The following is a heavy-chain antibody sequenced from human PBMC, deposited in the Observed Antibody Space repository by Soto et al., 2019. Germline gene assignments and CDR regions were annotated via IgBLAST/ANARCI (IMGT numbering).Heavy chain of an antibody. CDR2: TYYRSKWYN. Sequence: SQTLSLTCAITGDSVSSNSAGWSWVRQSPSRGLEWLGRTYYRSKWYNDYAVSVKSRITINPDTSKNQFSLQLNSVTPEDTAVYYCARDRCSGGSCYWSYYYGMDVWGQGTTVTVSS. D-gene: IGHD2-15*01. CDR3: ARDRCSGGSCYWSYYYGMDV. V-gene: IGHV6-1*01. CDR1: GDSVSSNSAG. J-gene: IGHJ6*02.